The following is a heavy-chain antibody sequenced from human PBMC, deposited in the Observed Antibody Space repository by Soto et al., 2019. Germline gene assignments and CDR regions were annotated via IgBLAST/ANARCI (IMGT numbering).Heavy chain of an antibody. D-gene: IGHD1-7*01. J-gene: IGHJ1*01. V-gene: IGHV1-18*01. CDR3: ARVPPTIRGSKLPTEYCQH. CDR2: ISAYNGNT. CDR1: GYTFTSYG. Sequence: QVQLVQSGAEVKKPGASVKVSCKASGYTFTSYGISWVRQAPGQGLERMGWISAYNGNTNYAQKLQGRVTMTTDTSTSTAYMELRSLRPDDTAVYYCARVPPTIRGSKLPTEYCQHWGQGTLVTVSS.